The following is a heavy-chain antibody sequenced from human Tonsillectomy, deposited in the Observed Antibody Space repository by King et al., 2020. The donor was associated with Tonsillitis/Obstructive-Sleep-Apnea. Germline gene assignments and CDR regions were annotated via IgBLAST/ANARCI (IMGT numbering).Heavy chain of an antibody. Sequence: VQLVESGGGLVKPGGSLRLSCVVSELPFSSYSMNWVRQAPGEGLEWVSSVSSSSSYIYYADSVQGRFTISRDNAKNSLYLQMNSLRAEDTAVYYCVSHIRAGTPFGYWGQGTLVTVSS. V-gene: IGHV3-21*01. CDR1: ELPFSSYS. CDR3: VSHIRAGTPFGY. CDR2: VSSSSSYI. D-gene: IGHD6-19*01. J-gene: IGHJ4*02.